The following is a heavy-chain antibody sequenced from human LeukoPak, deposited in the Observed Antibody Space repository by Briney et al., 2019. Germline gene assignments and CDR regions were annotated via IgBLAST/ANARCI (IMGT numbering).Heavy chain of an antibody. J-gene: IGHJ5*02. D-gene: IGHD6-19*01. CDR1: GYTFTSYG. Sequence: GASVEVSCKASGYTFTSYGISWVRQAPGQGLEWMGWISAYNGNTNYAQKFQGRVTMTTDTSTSTAYMELRSLRSDDTAVYYCARKVGSGWWYNWFDPWGQGTLVTVSS. CDR2: ISAYNGNT. CDR3: ARKVGSGWWYNWFDP. V-gene: IGHV1-18*01.